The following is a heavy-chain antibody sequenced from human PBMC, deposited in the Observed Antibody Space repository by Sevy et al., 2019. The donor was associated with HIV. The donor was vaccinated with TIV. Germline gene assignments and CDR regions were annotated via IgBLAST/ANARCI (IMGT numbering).Heavy chain of an antibody. V-gene: IGHV3-7*01. CDR2: IRQDGGGI. Sequence: GGSLRLSCAAPGFTFATYGMQWVRQAQGRGREGGAKIRQDGGGIYYSDLGKGRFTISRDNAKESLFLQMTNLKVEDSGIYYCARRFFDVWGQGVLVTVSS. CDR3: ARRFFDV. J-gene: IGHJ4*02. CDR1: GFTFATYG. D-gene: IGHD3-16*01.